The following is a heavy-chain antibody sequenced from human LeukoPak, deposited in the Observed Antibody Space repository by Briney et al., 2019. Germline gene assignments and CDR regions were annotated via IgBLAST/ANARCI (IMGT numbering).Heavy chain of an antibody. CDR2: IQSNRAAGTA. CDR1: GFTFRDAW. D-gene: IGHD1-14*01. CDR3: TTDPGP. V-gene: IGHV3-15*05. Sequence: KSGGSLSLSCAASGFTFRDAWMSWVRQAPGRGLEWVGRIQSNRAAGTADYAAHAKARFTLSRDNSKHTLYLKVNSLTAEDTAVYYCTTDPGPWGQGTLVTVSS. J-gene: IGHJ5*02.